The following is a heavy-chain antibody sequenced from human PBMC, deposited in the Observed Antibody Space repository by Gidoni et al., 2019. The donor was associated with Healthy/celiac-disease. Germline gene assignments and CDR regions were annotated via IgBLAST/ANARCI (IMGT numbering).Heavy chain of an antibody. CDR1: GFTFGDYA. Sequence: EVQLVESGGGLVKPGRSLRLSCTASGFTFGDYAMSWFRQATGKGLEWVGLIRSKAYGGTTEDAASVKGRFTISRDDSKSIAYLQMNSLKTEDTAVYYCTRDPAFGSTSRYPFDYWGQGTLVIVSS. V-gene: IGHV3-49*05. D-gene: IGHD2-2*01. CDR2: IRSKAYGGTT. J-gene: IGHJ4*02. CDR3: TRDPAFGSTSRYPFDY.